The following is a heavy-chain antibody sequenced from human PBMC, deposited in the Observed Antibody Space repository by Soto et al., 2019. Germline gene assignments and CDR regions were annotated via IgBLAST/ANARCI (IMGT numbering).Heavy chain of an antibody. V-gene: IGHV5-51*01. J-gene: IGHJ3*02. CDR3: ARHGWIAAADAFDI. CDR2: IYPGDSDT. CDR1: GYSFTSYW. D-gene: IGHD6-13*01. Sequence: GESLKISCQGSGYSFTSYWIGWVRQMPGKGLEWMGIIYPGDSDTRYSPSFQGQVTISADKSISTAYLQWSSLKASDTVMYYCARHGWIAAADAFDIWGQGTRGTGSS.